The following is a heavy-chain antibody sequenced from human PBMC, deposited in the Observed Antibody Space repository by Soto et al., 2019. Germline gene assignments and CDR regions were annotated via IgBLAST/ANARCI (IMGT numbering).Heavy chain of an antibody. V-gene: IGHV4-61*01. Sequence: QVRLQESGPGLVMPSETLSLTCTVSGGSVSSGNHYWSWIRQPPGKELEFIAFVFYSGSDNYNPSLKSRVTPSIDTSKNQFSLNLRSVTAADTAVYYCARGRGYGYGIDYWGQGIRVTVSS. CDR1: GGSVSSGNHY. CDR2: VFYSGSD. D-gene: IGHD5-18*01. CDR3: ARGRGYGYGIDY. J-gene: IGHJ4*02.